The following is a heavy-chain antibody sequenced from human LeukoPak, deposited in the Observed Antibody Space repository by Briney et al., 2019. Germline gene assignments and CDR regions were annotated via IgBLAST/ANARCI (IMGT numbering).Heavy chain of an antibody. CDR3: AKVAKYEPQWLLVPSWAFDI. J-gene: IGHJ3*02. D-gene: IGHD3-22*01. CDR1: GGSISSGGYH. Sequence: SETLSLTCTVSGGSISSGGYHWSWIRQHPGKGLEWIGYIYYSGTTSYNPSLKSRVTISVDTSKKKFSLKVSSVTVADTAVYYCAKVAKYEPQWLLVPSWAFDIWGQGTMVTVSS. V-gene: IGHV4-31*03. CDR2: IYYSGTT.